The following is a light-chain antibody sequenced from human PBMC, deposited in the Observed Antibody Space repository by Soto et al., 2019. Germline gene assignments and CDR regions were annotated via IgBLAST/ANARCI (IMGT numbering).Light chain of an antibody. CDR2: DVS. J-gene: IGLJ1*01. V-gene: IGLV2-14*01. CDR3: ASYTSSSPPPYA. Sequence: QSVLTQPASVSGSPGQSITISCTGTSSDVGGYNYVSWYQQHPGKAPKLMIYDVSNRPSGVSNRFSGSKSGTTPSLPISGPQAEDEADYYCASYTSSSPPPYAFGTGTKVPAL. CDR1: SSDVGGYNY.